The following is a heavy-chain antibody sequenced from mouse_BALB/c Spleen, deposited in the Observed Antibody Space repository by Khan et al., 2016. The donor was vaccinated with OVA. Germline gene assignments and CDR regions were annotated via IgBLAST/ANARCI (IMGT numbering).Heavy chain of an antibody. CDR2: IYPYNDDT. Sequence: VQLQQSGPELVKPGASVKMSCKASGYTFIDYVIHWVKQKPGQGLEWIGYIYPYNDDTESTEKFKGKATMTLDKSSTTAYMDLSSLTSADSAVYYCARSATDYSTVDYWGQGTSVTVSP. D-gene: IGHD1-1*01. V-gene: IGHV1S136*01. CDR1: GYTFIDYV. CDR3: ARSATDYSTVDY. J-gene: IGHJ4*01.